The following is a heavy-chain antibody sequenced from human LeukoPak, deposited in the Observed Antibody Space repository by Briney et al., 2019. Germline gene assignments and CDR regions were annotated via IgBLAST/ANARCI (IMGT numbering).Heavy chain of an antibody. CDR2: INPNSGGT. Sequence: ASVKVSCKASGYTFTGYYMHWVRQAPGRGLEWMGWINPNSGGTNYAQKFQGRVTMTRDTSISTAYMELSRLRSDDTAVYYCARERMVRGLRNWFDPWGQGTLVTVSS. CDR1: GYTFTGYY. CDR3: ARERMVRGLRNWFDP. V-gene: IGHV1-2*02. D-gene: IGHD3-10*01. J-gene: IGHJ5*02.